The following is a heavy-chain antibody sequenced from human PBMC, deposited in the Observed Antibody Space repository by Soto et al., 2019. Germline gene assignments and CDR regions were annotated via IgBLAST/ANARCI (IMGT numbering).Heavy chain of an antibody. CDR3: ARDLKPNWFDP. CDR2: IYHSGST. J-gene: IGHJ5*02. CDR1: GGSISSGGYS. Sequence: QLQLQESGSGLVKPSQTLSLTCAVSGGSISSGGYSWSWIRQPPGKGLEWIGYIYHSGSTYYNPSLKGRVTISVDRSKNQFFLKLSSVTAADTAVYYCARDLKPNWFDPWGQGTLVTVSS. V-gene: IGHV4-30-2*01.